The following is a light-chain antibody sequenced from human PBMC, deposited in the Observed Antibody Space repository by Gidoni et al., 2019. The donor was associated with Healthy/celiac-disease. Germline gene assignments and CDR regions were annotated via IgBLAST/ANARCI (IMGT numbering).Light chain of an antibody. CDR1: QSVTSN. CDR2: GAS. J-gene: IGKJ1*01. V-gene: IGKV3-15*01. Sequence: DIVLPQPPATLSVSPGDRATLSCRASQSVTSNLAWYQQKPGQAPRPLIYGASTRAPGIPARLRGSGSGTEFTLTISSLQSEDCAVYYCQQYNNWPPWTFGQGTKVEIK. CDR3: QQYNNWPPWT.